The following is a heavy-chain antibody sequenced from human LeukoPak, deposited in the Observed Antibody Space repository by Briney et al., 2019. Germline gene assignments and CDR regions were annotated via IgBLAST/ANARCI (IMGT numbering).Heavy chain of an antibody. Sequence: GSVKVSCKASGYTFTGYYMHWVRQAPGQGLEWMGWINPKSGGTNYAQKFQGRVTMTRDTSISTAYMELSRLRSDDTAVYYCARSQPPLRYFDWLLPETDYWGQGTLVTVSS. J-gene: IGHJ4*02. CDR1: GYTFTGYY. V-gene: IGHV1-2*02. CDR2: INPKSGGT. D-gene: IGHD3-9*01. CDR3: ARSQPPLRYFDWLLPETDY.